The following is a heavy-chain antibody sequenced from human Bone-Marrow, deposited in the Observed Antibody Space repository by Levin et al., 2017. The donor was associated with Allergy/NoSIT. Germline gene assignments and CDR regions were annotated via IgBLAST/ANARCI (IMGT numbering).Heavy chain of an antibody. D-gene: IGHD2-2*01. CDR2: ISRSSSTI. CDR3: ARPDCSGTSCYYFFDS. CDR1: GFTFSRYS. V-gene: IGHV3-48*02. Sequence: ASVKVSCAASGFTFSRYSMNWVRQAPGRGLEWVSYISRSSSTISYADSVKGRFTISRDNAKNSLYLRMNSLRDEDTAVYYCARPDCSGTSCYYFFDSWGQGTLVTVSS. J-gene: IGHJ4*02.